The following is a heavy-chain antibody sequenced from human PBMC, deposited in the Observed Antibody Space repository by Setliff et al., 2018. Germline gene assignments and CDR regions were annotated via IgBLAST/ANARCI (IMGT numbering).Heavy chain of an antibody. D-gene: IGHD3-3*01. CDR2: IYPGDSDT. V-gene: IGHV5-51*01. CDR3: ARSRSNFWSGYFNWFDP. CDR1: GYSFTSYW. J-gene: IGHJ5*02. Sequence: PGESLKISCKGSGYSFTSYWIGWVRQMPGKGLEWVGIIYPGDSDTRYSPSFQGQVTISADKSISTAYLQWGSLKASDTAMYYCARSRSNFWSGYFNWFDPWGQGTLVTVSS.